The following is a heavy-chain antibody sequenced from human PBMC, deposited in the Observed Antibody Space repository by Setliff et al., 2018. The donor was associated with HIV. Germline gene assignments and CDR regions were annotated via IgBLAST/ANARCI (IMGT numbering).Heavy chain of an antibody. V-gene: IGHV3-30*03. CDR2: ISYDGSKT. Sequence: LRLSCAASGFTASTYGLHWVRQAPGKGLEWVAVISYDGSKTYYGDSAKGRFTISRDNPKNTVFLQMDSLRTEDTAVYYCARAYNVYDYRFDSSGYDYWGQGTLVTVSS. CDR3: ARAYNVYDYRFDSSGYDY. CDR1: GFTASTYG. J-gene: IGHJ4*02. D-gene: IGHD3-22*01.